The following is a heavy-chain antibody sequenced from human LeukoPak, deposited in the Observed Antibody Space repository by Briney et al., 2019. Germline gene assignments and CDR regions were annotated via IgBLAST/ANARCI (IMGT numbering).Heavy chain of an antibody. V-gene: IGHV4-30-4*01. CDR3: ARVGAYCGGDCYWIDY. CDR2: IYYSGST. D-gene: IGHD2-21*02. Sequence: PSETLSLTCTVSGGSISSGDYYWSWIRQPPGKGLEWIGYIYYSGSTYYNPSLKSRVTISVDTSKNQFSLKLSSVTAADTAVYYCARVGAYCGGDCYWIDYWGQGTLVTVSS. J-gene: IGHJ4*02. CDR1: GGSISSGDYY.